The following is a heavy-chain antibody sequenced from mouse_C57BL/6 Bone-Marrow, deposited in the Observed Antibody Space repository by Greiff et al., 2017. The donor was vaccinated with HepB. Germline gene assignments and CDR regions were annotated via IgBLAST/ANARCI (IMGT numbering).Heavy chain of an antibody. Sequence: EVQLQHSGAELVRPGASVKLSCTASGFNIKDDYMHWVKQRPEQGLEWIGWIDPENGDTEYASKFQGKATITADTSSNTAYLQLSSLTSEDTAVYYCTTSDGSSYIAYWGQGTLVTVSA. CDR2: IDPENGDT. D-gene: IGHD1-1*01. CDR3: TTSDGSSYIAY. CDR1: GFNIKDDY. V-gene: IGHV14-4*01. J-gene: IGHJ3*01.